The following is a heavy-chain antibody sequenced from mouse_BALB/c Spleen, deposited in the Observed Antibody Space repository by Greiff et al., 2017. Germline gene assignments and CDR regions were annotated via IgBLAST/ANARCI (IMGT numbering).Heavy chain of an antibody. CDR3: ANYGYRSMDY. CDR1: GFSLTSYG. V-gene: IGHV2-5-1*01. Sequence: QVQLQQSGPSLVQPSQCLSITCTVSGFSLTSYGVHWVRQSPGKGLEWLGVIWSGGSTDYNAAFLSSLTTTKDNSTSQVSFKMNSLQADDTAVYYCANYGYRSMDYWGQGTSVTVSS. J-gene: IGHJ4*01. D-gene: IGHD1-2*01. CDR2: IWSGGST.